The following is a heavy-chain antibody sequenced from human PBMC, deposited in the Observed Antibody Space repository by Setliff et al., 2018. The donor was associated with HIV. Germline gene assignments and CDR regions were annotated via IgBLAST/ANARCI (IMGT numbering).Heavy chain of an antibody. J-gene: IGHJ4*02. CDR2: IYYSGST. CDR1: GGSISSGTYY. D-gene: IGHD3-3*01. CDR3: ARGRSDYYNLPGYFDH. V-gene: IGHV4-31*03. Sequence: SETLSLTCTVSGGSISSGTYYWSWIRQHPGRGLEWIGYIYYSGSTYYNPSPKSRVTISVDTSRNQFSLKLSSVTAADTAVYYCARGRSDYYNLPGYFDHWGQGTPVTVSS.